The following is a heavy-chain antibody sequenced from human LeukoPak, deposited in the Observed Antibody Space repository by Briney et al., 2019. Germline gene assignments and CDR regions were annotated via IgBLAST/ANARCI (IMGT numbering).Heavy chain of an antibody. CDR3: ARTPDYYGSGSSSYIDC. CDR2: ISGSGGGT. Sequence: GGSLRPSCAASGFTFSSYAMSWVRQAPGKGLEWVSAISGSGGGTYYPNSVKGRFTISRNNSRDTLYLQMNSLRAEDTALYFCARTPDYYGSGSSSYIDCWGQGTLVSVSS. D-gene: IGHD3-10*01. CDR1: GFTFSSYA. V-gene: IGHV3-23*01. J-gene: IGHJ4*02.